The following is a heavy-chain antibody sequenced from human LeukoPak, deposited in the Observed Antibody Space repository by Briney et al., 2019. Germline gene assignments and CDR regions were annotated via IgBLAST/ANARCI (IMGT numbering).Heavy chain of an antibody. J-gene: IGHJ4*02. D-gene: IGHD1-26*01. CDR3: ARKEEVGAATDY. V-gene: IGHV3-23*01. Sequence: GGSLRVSCAASGFTFSSYGMSWVHQAPGKGLEWVSAISGSGGSTYYADSVKGRFTISRDNAKNSLYLQMNSLRAEDTAVYYCARKEEVGAATDYWGQGTLVTVSS. CDR2: ISGSGGST. CDR1: GFTFSSYG.